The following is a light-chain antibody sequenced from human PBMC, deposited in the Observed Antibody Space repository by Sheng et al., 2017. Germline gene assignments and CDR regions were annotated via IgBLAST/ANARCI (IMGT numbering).Light chain of an antibody. V-gene: IGKV3-20*01. CDR3: QQYGSPYT. CDR2: GAS. Sequence: EILLTQSPGTLSLSPGERATLSCRASLTVNTNYVAWYQKRPGQPPRVLIYGASNRATGIPDRFSGSGSGRDFTLSISRLEPEDFAVYYCQQYGSPYTFGQGTKLEIK. CDR1: LTVNTNY. J-gene: IGKJ2*01.